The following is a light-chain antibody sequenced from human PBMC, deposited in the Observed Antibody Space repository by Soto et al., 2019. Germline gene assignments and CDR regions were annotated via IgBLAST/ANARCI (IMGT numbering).Light chain of an antibody. CDR2: AAS. CDR1: QSISSY. V-gene: IGKV1-27*01. Sequence: DIQMTQSPSSLSASVGDRVTITCRASQSISSYLNWYQQKPGKAPKLLIYAASSLHSGVPSRFSGSGSGTDFTLTISTLQPEDVATYYCQKYNSVPLTFGGGTKVDIK. J-gene: IGKJ4*01. CDR3: QKYNSVPLT.